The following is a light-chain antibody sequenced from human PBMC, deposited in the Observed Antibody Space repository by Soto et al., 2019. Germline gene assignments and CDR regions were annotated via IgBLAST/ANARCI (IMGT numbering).Light chain of an antibody. CDR3: MQALQTPYT. CDR2: LGS. CDR1: QSLLHSNGYNY. J-gene: IGKJ2*01. V-gene: IGKV2-28*01. Sequence: DIVMTQSPLSLPVTPGEPASISCRSSQSLLHSNGYNYLDWYLQKPGQSPQLLIYLGSNRASGVPDRFSGSGSGKDFTLKISRVDADDVGVYYCMQALQTPYTFGQGTKLEIK.